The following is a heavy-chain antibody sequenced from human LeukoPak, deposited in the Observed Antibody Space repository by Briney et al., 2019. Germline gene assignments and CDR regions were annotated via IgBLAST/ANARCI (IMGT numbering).Heavy chain of an antibody. CDR3: ARGGDGYNSPY. Sequence: GGTLRLSCAASGFTFSSYGTNWVRQAPGKGLEWVSSISSSSSYIYYADSVKGRFTISRDNAKNSLYLQMNSLRAEDTAVYYCARGGDGYNSPYWGQGTLVTVSS. J-gene: IGHJ4*02. D-gene: IGHD5-24*01. V-gene: IGHV3-21*01. CDR1: GFTFSSYG. CDR2: ISSSSSYI.